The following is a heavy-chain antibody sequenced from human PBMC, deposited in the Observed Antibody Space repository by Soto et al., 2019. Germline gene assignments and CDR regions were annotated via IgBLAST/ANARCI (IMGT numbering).Heavy chain of an antibody. D-gene: IGHD1-26*01. CDR3: ARGIAGAASGRAFDI. Sequence: SETLSLTCTVSGGYIGNDYWSWIRQPPGKELEWIGYTYYSGSTNYSPSLKSRVTISVDTSKNQISLRLSSVTSADTAVYYCARGIAGAASGRAFDIWGQGTMVTVSS. CDR1: GGYIGNDY. J-gene: IGHJ3*02. V-gene: IGHV4-59*01. CDR2: TYYSGST.